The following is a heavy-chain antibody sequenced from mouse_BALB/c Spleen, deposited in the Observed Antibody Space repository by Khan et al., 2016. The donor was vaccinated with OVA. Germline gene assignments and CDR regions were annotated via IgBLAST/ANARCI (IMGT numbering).Heavy chain of an antibody. Sequence: QVQLKESGAELAKPGPSVKMSCTASGYTFINYWILWVKQRPGQGLEWIGYINPSSGYTDYNQNLKDKATLTADKSSSTAYMQLSSLTSDDSAVYYCARRGLRWYFDYWGQGTTLTVSS. D-gene: IGHD1-1*01. CDR3: ARRGLRWYFDY. CDR2: INPSSGYT. J-gene: IGHJ2*01. V-gene: IGHV1-7*01. CDR1: GYTFINYW.